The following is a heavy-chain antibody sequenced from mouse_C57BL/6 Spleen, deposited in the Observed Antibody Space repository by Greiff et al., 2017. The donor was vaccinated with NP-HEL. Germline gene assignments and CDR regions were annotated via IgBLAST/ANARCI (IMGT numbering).Heavy chain of an antibody. CDR3: AKNLPAQASSYAMDY. CDR1: GFSLTSYG. D-gene: IGHD3-2*02. CDR2: IWRGGST. Sequence: VQLVESGPGLVQPSQSLSITCTVSGFSLTSYGVHWVRQSPGKGLEWLGVIWRGGSTDYNAAFMSRLSITKDNSKSQVFFKMNSLQADDTAIYYCAKNLPAQASSYAMDYWGQGTSVTVSS. V-gene: IGHV2-5*01. J-gene: IGHJ4*01.